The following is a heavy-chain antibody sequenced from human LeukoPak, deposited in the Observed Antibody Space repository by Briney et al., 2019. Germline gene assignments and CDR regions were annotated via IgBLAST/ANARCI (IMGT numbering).Heavy chain of an antibody. Sequence: ASVKVSCKASGYTFTSYYMHWVRQAPGQGLEWMGIINPSGGSTSYAQKFQGRVTVTRDMPTSTVYMELSSLRSEDTAVYYCAREEVTMVRGVILGRAFDIWGQGTMVTVSS. J-gene: IGHJ3*02. CDR3: AREEVTMVRGVILGRAFDI. D-gene: IGHD3-10*01. CDR1: GYTFTSYY. V-gene: IGHV1-46*01. CDR2: INPSGGST.